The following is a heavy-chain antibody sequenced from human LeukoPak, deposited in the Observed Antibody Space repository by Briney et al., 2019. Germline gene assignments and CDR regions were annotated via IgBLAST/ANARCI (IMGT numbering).Heavy chain of an antibody. D-gene: IGHD6-13*01. CDR2: INHSGST. J-gene: IGHJ2*01. V-gene: IGHV4-34*01. CDR1: GGSFSGYY. Sequence: SETLSLTCAVYGGSFSGYYWSWIRQPPGKGLEWIGEINHSGSTNYNPSLKSRVTMSLDTSKNQFSLKLSSVTAADTAVYYCARVSSSWYQDWYFDLWGRGTLVTVSS. CDR3: ARVSSSWYQDWYFDL.